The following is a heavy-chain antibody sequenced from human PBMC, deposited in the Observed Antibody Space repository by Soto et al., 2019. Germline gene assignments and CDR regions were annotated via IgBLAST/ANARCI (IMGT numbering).Heavy chain of an antibody. Sequence: QVQLQQWGAGLLKPSETLSLTCAVYGGSFSGYSWTWIRQPPGTGLEWIGEINHSGSTNYNPSLKSRVTISADTSKNQFSLKLTSVTAPDTAVYYCARDKITGLFDYWGQGTLVTVSS. D-gene: IGHD2-8*02. CDR2: INHSGST. CDR3: ARDKITGLFDY. J-gene: IGHJ4*02. V-gene: IGHV4-34*01. CDR1: GGSFSGYS.